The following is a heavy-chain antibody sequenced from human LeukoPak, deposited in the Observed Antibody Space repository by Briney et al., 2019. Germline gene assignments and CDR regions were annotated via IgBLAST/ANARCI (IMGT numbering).Heavy chain of an antibody. CDR3: ASFIRR. Sequence: PGGSLRLSCAASGFTFSSYAKHWVRQAPGKGLEWVAVISYDGSNKYYADSVKGRFTISRDNSKNTLYLQMNSLRAEDTAVYYCASFIRRWGQGTLVTVSS. D-gene: IGHD3-16*01. CDR1: GFTFSSYA. V-gene: IGHV3-30-3*01. CDR2: ISYDGSNK. J-gene: IGHJ4*02.